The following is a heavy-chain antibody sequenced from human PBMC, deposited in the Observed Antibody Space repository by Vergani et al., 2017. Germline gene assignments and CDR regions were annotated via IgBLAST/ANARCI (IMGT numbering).Heavy chain of an antibody. V-gene: IGHV4-34*01. CDR3: ARGEDPDAFDI. CDR1: GGSFSGYY. J-gene: IGHJ3*02. Sequence: QVQLQQWGAGLLKPSETLFLTCAVYGGSFSGYYWSWIRQPPGKGLEWIGEINHSGSTNYNPSLKSRVTISVDRSKNQFSLKLSSVTAADTAVYYCARGEDPDAFDIWGQGTMVTVSS. CDR2: INHSGST.